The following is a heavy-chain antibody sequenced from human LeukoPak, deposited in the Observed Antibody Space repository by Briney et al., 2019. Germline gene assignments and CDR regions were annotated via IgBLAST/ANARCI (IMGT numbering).Heavy chain of an antibody. J-gene: IGHJ5*02. CDR3: AIDSLDYGDHSNWFDP. CDR1: GGTFSSYA. V-gene: IGHV1-69*04. Sequence: SVKVSCKASGGTFSSYAISWVRQAPGQGLEWMGRIIPILGIANYAQKFQGRVTITADKSTSTAYMELSSLRSEDTAVYYCAIDSLDYGDHSNWFDPWGQGTLVTVSS. D-gene: IGHD4-17*01. CDR2: IIPILGIA.